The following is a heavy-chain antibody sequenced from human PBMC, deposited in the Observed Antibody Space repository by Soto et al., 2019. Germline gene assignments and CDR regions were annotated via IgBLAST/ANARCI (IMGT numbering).Heavy chain of an antibody. V-gene: IGHV1-18*04. CDR1: GYTFTSYG. Sequence: GASVKVSCKASGYTFTSYGISWVRQAPGQGXEWMGWISAYNGNTNYAQKLRGRVTMTTDTSTSTAYMELRSLRSDDTAVYYCARTPAAIFGVVIIEGYYYGMDVWGQGTTVTVSS. CDR3: ARTPAAIFGVVIIEGYYYGMDV. D-gene: IGHD3-3*01. CDR2: ISAYNGNT. J-gene: IGHJ6*02.